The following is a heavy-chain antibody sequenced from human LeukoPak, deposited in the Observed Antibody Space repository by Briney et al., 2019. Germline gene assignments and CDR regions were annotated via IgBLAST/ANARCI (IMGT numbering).Heavy chain of an antibody. J-gene: IGHJ5*02. D-gene: IGHD4-11*01. CDR3: ARLGDYSNAHWFDP. Sequence: GGSLRLSCAASGFNFITAAMTWVRQAPGKGLEWVSLIGSSGGSTYYADSVKGRFTISRDNSNHTLSLQMNSLRAEDTAVYYCARLGDYSNAHWFDPWGQGTLVTVSS. V-gene: IGHV3-23*01. CDR1: GFNFITAA. CDR2: IGSSGGST.